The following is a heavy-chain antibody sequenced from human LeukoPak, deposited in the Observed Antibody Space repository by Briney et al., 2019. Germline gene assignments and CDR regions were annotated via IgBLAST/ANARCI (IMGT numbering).Heavy chain of an antibody. D-gene: IGHD6-13*01. J-gene: IGHJ4*02. Sequence: SETLSLTCTVSGGSISSYYWSWIRQPPGKGLEWIGYIYYSGSTNYNPSLKSRVTISVDTSKNQFSLRLSSVTAADTAVYYCARQTGYSSSWYGFDYWGQGTLVTVSS. CDR2: IYYSGST. CDR3: ARQTGYSSSWYGFDY. CDR1: GGSISSYY. V-gene: IGHV4-59*08.